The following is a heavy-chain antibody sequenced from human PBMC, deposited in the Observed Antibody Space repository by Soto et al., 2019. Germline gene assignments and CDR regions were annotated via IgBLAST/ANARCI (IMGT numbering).Heavy chain of an antibody. Sequence: SETLSLTCTVSGGSISSSSYYWGWIRQPPGKGLEWIGSIYYSGSTYYNPSLKSRVTISVDTSKNQFSLKLSSVTAADTAVYYCARVSLSWPYYYGMDVWGQGTTVTVS. CDR2: IYYSGST. V-gene: IGHV4-39*07. D-gene: IGHD6-13*01. J-gene: IGHJ6*02. CDR3: ARVSLSWPYYYGMDV. CDR1: GGSISSSSYY.